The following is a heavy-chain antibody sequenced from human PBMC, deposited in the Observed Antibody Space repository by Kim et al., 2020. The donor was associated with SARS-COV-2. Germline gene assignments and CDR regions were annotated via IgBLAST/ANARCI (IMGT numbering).Heavy chain of an antibody. CDR1: GGSISSYY. D-gene: IGHD6-13*01. Sequence: SETLSLTCTVSGGSISSYYWSWIRQPPGKGLEWIGYIYYSGSTNYNPSLKSRVTISVDTSKNQFSLKLSSVTAADTAVYYCARVLNGGSSWSVRYYYYGMDVWGQGTTVTVSS. J-gene: IGHJ6*02. CDR2: IYYSGST. V-gene: IGHV4-59*13. CDR3: ARVLNGGSSWSVRYYYYGMDV.